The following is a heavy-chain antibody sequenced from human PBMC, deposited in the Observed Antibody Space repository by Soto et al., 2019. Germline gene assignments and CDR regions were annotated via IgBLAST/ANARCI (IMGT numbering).Heavy chain of an antibody. D-gene: IGHD2-2*02. CDR2: ISTYHGNT. V-gene: IGHV1-18*01. J-gene: IGHJ4*02. Sequence: SSVKVSCKSSGYNFVSYGISWVRQAPGQGLEWMGWISTYHGNTKYAQKLQDRVTMTTDTSTSTAYMELRSLTSDDTAVYYCARDCSGVDCSTFYWGQGTLVSVSS. CDR1: GYNFVSYG. CDR3: ARDCSGVDCSTFY.